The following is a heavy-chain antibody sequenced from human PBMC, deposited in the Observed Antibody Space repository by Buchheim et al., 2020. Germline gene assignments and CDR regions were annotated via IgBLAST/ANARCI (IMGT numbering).Heavy chain of an antibody. V-gene: IGHV4-39*07. CDR2: IYYSGST. Sequence: QLQLQESGPGLVKPSETLSLTCTVSGGSISSSSYYWGWIRQPPGKGLEWIGSIYYSGSTYYNPSLKSRVTISVDTPKNQFSLKLSSVTAADTAVYYCARGVRYCSGGSCYSGHYFDYWGQGTL. CDR3: ARGVRYCSGGSCYSGHYFDY. D-gene: IGHD2-15*01. CDR1: GGSISSSSYY. J-gene: IGHJ4*02.